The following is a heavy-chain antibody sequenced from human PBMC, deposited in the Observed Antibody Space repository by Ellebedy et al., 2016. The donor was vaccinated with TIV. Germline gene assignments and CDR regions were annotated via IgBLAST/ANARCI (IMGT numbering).Heavy chain of an antibody. CDR2: IYGGGNT. Sequence: PEGSLRLSCAASGFTVSSNYMSWVRRAQGQGLGWVSVIYGGGNTDYAEHVEGRFTISRDNSKNTVYLQMNSLRAEDTAVYYCARARGWYGSDGMDVWGEGTTVTVSS. CDR1: GFTVSSNY. D-gene: IGHD6-19*01. V-gene: IGHV3-53*01. CDR3: ARARGWYGSDGMDV. J-gene: IGHJ6*04.